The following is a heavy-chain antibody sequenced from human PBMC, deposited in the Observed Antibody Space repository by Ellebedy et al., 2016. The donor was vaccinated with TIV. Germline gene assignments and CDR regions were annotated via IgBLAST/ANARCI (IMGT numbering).Heavy chain of an antibody. V-gene: IGHV4-30-2*01. CDR3: ALSVVALYTLDH. D-gene: IGHD2-15*01. CDR2: IYHSGST. J-gene: IGHJ4*02. CDR1: GGSISSGGFS. Sequence: SETLSLTCAVSGGSISSGGFSWSWIRQPPGKGLEWIGYIYHSGSTYYNPSLKSRVTISVDRSKKQFSLKLSSVTAADTAVYYCALSVVALYTLDHWGQGTLVTVSS.